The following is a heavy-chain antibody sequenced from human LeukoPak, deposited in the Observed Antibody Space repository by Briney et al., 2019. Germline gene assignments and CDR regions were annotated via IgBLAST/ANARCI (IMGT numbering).Heavy chain of an antibody. J-gene: IGHJ6*02. Sequence: ETLSLTCAVYGGSFSGYYWSWIRQPPGKGLEWIGEINHSGSTNYNPSLKSRVTISVDTSKNQFSLKLSSVTAADTAVYYCARRKRIHRYYYYGMDVWGQGTTVTVSS. CDR2: INHSGST. D-gene: IGHD5-18*01. CDR1: GGSFSGYY. CDR3: ARRKRIHRYYYYGMDV. V-gene: IGHV4-34*01.